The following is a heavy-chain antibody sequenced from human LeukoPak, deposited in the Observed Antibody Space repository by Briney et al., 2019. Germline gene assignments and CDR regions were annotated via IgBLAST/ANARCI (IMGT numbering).Heavy chain of an antibody. CDR1: GYSFTSYG. V-gene: IGHV1-8*01. CDR2: MNPNSGNT. CDR3: AKVLHYYDSSLDY. D-gene: IGHD3-22*01. J-gene: IGHJ4*02. Sequence: GASVKVSCKASGYSFTSYGINWVRQATGQGLEWMGWMNPNSGNTGYAQKFQGRVTITRNTSISTAYMELSSLRAEDTAVYYCAKVLHYYDSSLDYWGQGTLVTVSS.